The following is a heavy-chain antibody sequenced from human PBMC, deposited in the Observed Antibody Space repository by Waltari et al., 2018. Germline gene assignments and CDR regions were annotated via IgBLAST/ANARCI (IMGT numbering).Heavy chain of an antibody. CDR3: ARAYCSGGSCYWTDY. CDR2: INIDGGST. J-gene: IGHJ4*02. V-gene: IGHV3-74*01. CDR1: GFTFSSYW. Sequence: EVQLVESGGGLVQPGGSLRLSCAASGFTFSSYWMHWVRQAPGKGLVWVSRINIDGGSTSYADSVKGRFTISRDNAKNTLYLQMNSLRAEDTAVYYCARAYCSGGSCYWTDYWGQGTLVTVSS. D-gene: IGHD2-15*01.